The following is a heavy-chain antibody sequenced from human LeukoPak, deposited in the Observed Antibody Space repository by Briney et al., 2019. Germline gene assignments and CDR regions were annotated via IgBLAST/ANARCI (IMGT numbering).Heavy chain of an antibody. D-gene: IGHD3-10*01. Sequence: GGSLRLSCAASGFTVSSNYMSWVRQAPGKGLEWVSVIYSGGSTFYADSVKGRLTIPRDNSKNTLYLQMNSLRAEDTAVYYCAREVVRGVIDYWGQGTLVTVSS. V-gene: IGHV3-53*01. J-gene: IGHJ4*02. CDR3: AREVVRGVIDY. CDR1: GFTVSSNY. CDR2: IYSGGST.